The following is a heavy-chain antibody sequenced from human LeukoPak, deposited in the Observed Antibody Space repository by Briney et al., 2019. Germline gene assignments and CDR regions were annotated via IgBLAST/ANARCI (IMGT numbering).Heavy chain of an antibody. CDR3: ARDHYYDSTGYGMDV. CDR2: IYYSGST. J-gene: IGHJ6*02. D-gene: IGHD3-22*01. V-gene: IGHV4-59*01. CDR1: GGSISSYY. Sequence: PETLSLTCTVSGGSISSYYWSWIRQPPGKGLEWIGYIYYSGSTNYNPSLKSRVTISVDTSKNQFSLKLSSVTAADTAVYYCARDHYYDSTGYGMDVWGQGTTVTVSS.